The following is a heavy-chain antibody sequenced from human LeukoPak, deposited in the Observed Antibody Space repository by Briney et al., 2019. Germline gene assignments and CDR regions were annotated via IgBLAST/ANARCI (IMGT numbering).Heavy chain of an antibody. CDR3: AIGDFWSGYPAPYFDY. CDR1: GYSITSYW. Sequence: GESLKISCKGSGYSITSYWIGWVRQMPGKGLEWMGIIYPGDSDTRYSPSFQGQVTISADKSISTAYLQWSSLKASDTAMYYCAIGDFWSGYPAPYFDYWGQGTLVTVSS. CDR2: IYPGDSDT. V-gene: IGHV5-51*01. J-gene: IGHJ4*02. D-gene: IGHD3-3*01.